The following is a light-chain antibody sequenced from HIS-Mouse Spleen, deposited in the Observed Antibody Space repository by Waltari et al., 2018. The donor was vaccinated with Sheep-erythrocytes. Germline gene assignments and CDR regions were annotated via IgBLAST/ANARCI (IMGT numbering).Light chain of an antibody. J-gene: IGLJ2*01. CDR3: QAWDSSTAV. CDR2: EGS. Sequence: QSALTQPASVSGSPGQSITISCTGTSSDVGSYNLVSWYQQHPGKAPKLMIYEGSKRPSGVSNRFSGSKSGNTASLTISGLQAEDEADYYCQAWDSSTAVFGGGTKLTVL. V-gene: IGLV2-23*01. CDR1: SSDVGSYNL.